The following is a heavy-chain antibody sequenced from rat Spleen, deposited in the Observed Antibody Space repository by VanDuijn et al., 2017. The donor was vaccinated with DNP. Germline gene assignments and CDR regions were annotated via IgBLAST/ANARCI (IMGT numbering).Heavy chain of an antibody. J-gene: IGHJ2*01. V-gene: IGHV5-19*01. Sequence: EVQLVESGGGLVQPGRSLKLSCAASGFTFSNYGMHWIRQAPTKGLEWVASISASGGSTSYRDSVKGRFTISRDNAKSILYLQMDSLRSEDTATYYCAKRPGPYWGQGVMVTVSS. CDR1: GFTFSNYG. CDR3: AKRPGPY. D-gene: IGHD1-4*01. CDR2: ISASGGST.